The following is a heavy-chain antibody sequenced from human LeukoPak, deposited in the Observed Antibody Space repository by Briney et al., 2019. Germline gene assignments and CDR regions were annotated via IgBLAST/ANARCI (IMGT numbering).Heavy chain of an antibody. V-gene: IGHV4-59*01. CDR1: GGSISSYY. J-gene: IGHJ4*02. Sequence: SETLSLTCTVSGGSISSYYWSWIRQPPGKGLEWIGYIYYSGSTNYNPSLKSRVTISVDTSKNQFSLKLSSVTAADTAVYYCARSYCGGDCYSFDYWGQGTLVTVSS. CDR3: ARSYCGGDCYSFDY. CDR2: IYYSGST. D-gene: IGHD2-21*02.